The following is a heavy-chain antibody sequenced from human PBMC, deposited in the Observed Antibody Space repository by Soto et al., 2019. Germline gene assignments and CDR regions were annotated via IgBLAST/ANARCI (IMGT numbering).Heavy chain of an antibody. D-gene: IGHD6-19*01. V-gene: IGHV3-9*01. CDR2: ISWNSGSI. J-gene: IGHJ4*02. CDR1: GFTFDDYA. Sequence: EVQLVESGGGLVQPGRSLRLSCAASGFTFDDYAMHWVRQAPGKGLEWVSGISWNSGSIGYADSVKGRFTISRDNAKNSLYLQMNSLRAEDTALYYCAKGRVAVPKLQFDYWGQGTLVTVSS. CDR3: AKGRVAVPKLQFDY.